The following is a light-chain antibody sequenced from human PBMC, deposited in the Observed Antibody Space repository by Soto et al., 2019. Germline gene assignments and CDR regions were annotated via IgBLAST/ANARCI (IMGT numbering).Light chain of an antibody. CDR1: SSDVGGYNY. CDR2: DVS. V-gene: IGLV2-14*01. J-gene: IGLJ1*01. CDR3: SSYTSSSTLPYV. Sequence: VLTPPASVSGSTGQSITISCTGTSSDVGGYNYVSWYQQHPGKAPKLMIYDVSNRPSGVSNRFSGSKSGNTASLTISGLQAEDEADYYCSSYTSSSTLPYVFGTGTKVTVL.